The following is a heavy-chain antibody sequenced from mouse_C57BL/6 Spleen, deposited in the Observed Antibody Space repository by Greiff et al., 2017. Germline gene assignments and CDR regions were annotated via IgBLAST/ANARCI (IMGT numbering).Heavy chain of an antibody. Sequence: VQLQESGPELVKPGASVKISCKASGYAFSSSWMNWVKQRPGKGLEWIGRIYPGDGDTNYNGKFKGKATLTADKSSSTAYMQLSSLTSEDSAVYFCAGYYGSSYVPAWFAYWGQGTLVTVSA. CDR3: AGYYGSSYVPAWFAY. CDR1: GYAFSSSW. J-gene: IGHJ3*01. V-gene: IGHV1-82*01. D-gene: IGHD1-1*01. CDR2: IYPGDGDT.